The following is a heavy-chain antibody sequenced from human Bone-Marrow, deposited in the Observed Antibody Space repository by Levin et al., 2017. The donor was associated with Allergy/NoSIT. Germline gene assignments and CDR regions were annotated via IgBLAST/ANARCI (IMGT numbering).Heavy chain of an antibody. CDR3: ARGSRGTSCYAFDY. J-gene: IGHJ4*02. CDR1: GFTFSSYG. Sequence: GGSLRLSCAASGFTFSSYGMHWVRQAPGKGLEWVAVIWYDGSNKYYADSVKGRFTISRDNSKNTLYLQMNSLRAEDTAVYYCARGSRGTSCYAFDYWGQGTLVTVSS. D-gene: IGHD2-2*01. V-gene: IGHV3-33*01. CDR2: IWYDGSNK.